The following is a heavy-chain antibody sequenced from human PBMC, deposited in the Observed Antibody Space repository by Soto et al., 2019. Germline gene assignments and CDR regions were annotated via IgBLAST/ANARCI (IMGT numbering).Heavy chain of an antibody. D-gene: IGHD3-10*01. CDR1: GYTFTSYA. CDR2: INAGNGNT. J-gene: IGHJ6*02. V-gene: IGHV1-3*01. Sequence: RASVKVSCKASGYTFTSYAMHWVRQAPGQRLEWMGWINAGNGNTKYSQKFQGRVTITRDTSASTAYMELSSLRSEDTAVYYCAASLANGSGSYGYYYYYYGMDVWGQGTTVTVSS. CDR3: AASLANGSGSYGYYYYYYGMDV.